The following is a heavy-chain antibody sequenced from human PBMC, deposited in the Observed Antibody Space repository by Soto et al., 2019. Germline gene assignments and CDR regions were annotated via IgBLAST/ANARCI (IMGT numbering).Heavy chain of an antibody. Sequence: SETLSLTCTVSGGSVSSGSYYWSWIRQPPGKGLEWIGYIYYSGSTNYNPSLKGRVTISVDTSKNQFSLKLSSVTAADTAVYYCARRYCSGGSCYLGHWFDPWGQGTLVTVSS. V-gene: IGHV4-61*01. D-gene: IGHD2-15*01. CDR2: IYYSGST. CDR1: GGSVSSGSYY. CDR3: ARRYCSGGSCYLGHWFDP. J-gene: IGHJ5*02.